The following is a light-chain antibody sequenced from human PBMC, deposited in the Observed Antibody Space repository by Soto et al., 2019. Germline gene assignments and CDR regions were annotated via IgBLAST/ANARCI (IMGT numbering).Light chain of an antibody. CDR1: QSVSRK. CDR3: QQYDKWPRT. J-gene: IGKJ1*01. V-gene: IGKV3-15*01. CDR2: GAS. Sequence: EIVMTQSPATLSVSPGERATPSCRASQSVSRKLAWYQQTRGQAPRLLMYGASTRATGVPARFSGSGSGTEFTLTISNLQSEDFAVYHCQQYDKWPRTFGQGTKVDIK.